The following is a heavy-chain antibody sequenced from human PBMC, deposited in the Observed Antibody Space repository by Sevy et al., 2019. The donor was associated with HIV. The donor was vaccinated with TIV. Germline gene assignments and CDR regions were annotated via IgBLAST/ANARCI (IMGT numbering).Heavy chain of an antibody. J-gene: IGHJ4*02. V-gene: IGHV5-51*01. D-gene: IGHD3-10*01. Sequence: GESLKISCKGSGYDFTPYWIGWVRQMPGQGLEWMGIIYPGNSDTGYSPSFQGQVTISVDKSINTAFLQWSSLRASDTAIYYCARQGDLDYFDYWGPGTLVTVSS. CDR2: IYPGNSDT. CDR1: GYDFTPYW. CDR3: ARQGDLDYFDY.